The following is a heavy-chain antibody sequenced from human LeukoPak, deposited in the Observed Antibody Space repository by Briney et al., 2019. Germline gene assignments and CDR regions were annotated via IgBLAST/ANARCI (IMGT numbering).Heavy chain of an antibody. J-gene: IGHJ4*02. CDR1: GFTFSSHA. Sequence: PGGSLRLSCAGSGFTFSSHAMSWVRQAPGKGLEWVLAISGSGGTTYYADSVKDRFTISRDHSKKTVFLQTNSLRAEDTAVYYCAKNLRSKPPLPLDYWGQGTLVTVSS. CDR2: ISGSGGTT. CDR3: AKNLRSKPPLPLDY. V-gene: IGHV3-23*01.